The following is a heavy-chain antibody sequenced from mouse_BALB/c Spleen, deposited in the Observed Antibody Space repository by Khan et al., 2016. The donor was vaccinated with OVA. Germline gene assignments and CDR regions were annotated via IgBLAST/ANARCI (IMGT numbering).Heavy chain of an antibody. CDR2: IDPFSGGT. Sequence: VQLKQSGPELMKPGASVKISCKASGYSFTTYYIHWVMQSHGKSLEWIGYIDPFSGGTTYNQKFKGKATLTVDKSSSTAYLLLSNLTSEDSGVYYCTRHGYVAWFTYWGQGTLVTGSA. V-gene: IGHV1S135*01. CDR1: GYSFTTYY. J-gene: IGHJ3*01. D-gene: IGHD2-2*01. CDR3: TRHGYVAWFTY.